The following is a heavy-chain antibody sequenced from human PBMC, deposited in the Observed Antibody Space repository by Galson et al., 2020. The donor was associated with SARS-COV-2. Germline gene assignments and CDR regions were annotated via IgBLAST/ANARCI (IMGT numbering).Heavy chain of an antibody. CDR3: TRERGSGGSRGGGSIAGGY. J-gene: IGHJ4*02. CDR1: GYTFTGYF. Sequence: ASVKVSCTASGYTFTGYFMNWVRQAPGQGLEWMGWINPNSGGTTYAQKFQDRVTMTRDTSITTAYMELSSLRSDDTAVYYCTRERGSGGSRGGGSIAGGYWGQGTLVTVSS. D-gene: IGHD3-10*01. V-gene: IGHV1-2*02. CDR2: INPNSGGT.